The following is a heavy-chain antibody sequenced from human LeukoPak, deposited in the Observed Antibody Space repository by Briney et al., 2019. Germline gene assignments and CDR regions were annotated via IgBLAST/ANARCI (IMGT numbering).Heavy chain of an antibody. Sequence: PGGSLRLSCAASGFTFSSYGMHWVRQAPGKGLEWVAVISYDGSNKYYADSVKGRFTIYRDNSKNTLYLQMNSLRAEDTAVYYCAKDLGGVRLKYFDYWGQGTLVTVSS. J-gene: IGHJ4*02. CDR3: AKDLGGVRLKYFDY. CDR1: GFTFSSYG. V-gene: IGHV3-30*18. CDR2: ISYDGSNK. D-gene: IGHD3-16*01.